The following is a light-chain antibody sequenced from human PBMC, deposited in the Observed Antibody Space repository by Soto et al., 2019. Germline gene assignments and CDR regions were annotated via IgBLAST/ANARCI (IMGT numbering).Light chain of an antibody. CDR1: QRVSRN. J-gene: IGKJ1*01. CDR2: DAS. V-gene: IGKV3-15*01. Sequence: EIVMTQSAATLSVSPGERATLSCRASQRVSRNLAWYQQKPGQAPRLLIYDASTRATGIPARFSGSGSETEFTLTISSLQSEDYAIYYCQQYNNWPPWTFGQGTKVDTK. CDR3: QQYNNWPPWT.